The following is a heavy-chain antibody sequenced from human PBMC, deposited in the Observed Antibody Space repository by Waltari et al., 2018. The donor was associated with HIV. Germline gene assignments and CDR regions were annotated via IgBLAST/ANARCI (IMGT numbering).Heavy chain of an antibody. CDR3: TKMMDATRDA. CDR2: ISGSGDST. CDR1: SCYA. Sequence: SCYAMSWVRKAPGKGLEWVSVISGSGDSTYYADSVKGRFTISRDNSKNTLYLQMNSLRAEDTAVYYCTKMMDATRDAWGQGTLVTVSS. D-gene: IGHD2-2*01. V-gene: IGHV3-23*01. J-gene: IGHJ5*02.